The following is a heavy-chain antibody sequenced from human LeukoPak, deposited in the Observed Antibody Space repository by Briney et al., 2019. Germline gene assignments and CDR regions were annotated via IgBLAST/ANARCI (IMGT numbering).Heavy chain of an antibody. J-gene: IGHJ4*02. CDR3: ARDRSIAVAGIDHFDY. CDR1: GYTFTSYG. V-gene: IGHV1-18*01. CDR2: ISAYNGDT. D-gene: IGHD6-19*01. Sequence: GASVKVCCKASGYTFTSYGISWVRQAPGQGLEWMGWISAYNGDTNYAQKLQGRVTMTTDTSTSTAYMELRSLRSDDTAVYYCARDRSIAVAGIDHFDYWGQGTLVTVSS.